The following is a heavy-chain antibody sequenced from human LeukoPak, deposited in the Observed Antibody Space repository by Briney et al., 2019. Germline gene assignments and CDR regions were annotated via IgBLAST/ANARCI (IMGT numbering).Heavy chain of an antibody. CDR3: ASIVGGYFDY. J-gene: IGHJ4*02. V-gene: IGHV4-59*01. D-gene: IGHD1-26*01. CDR2: IYYSGST. CDR1: GGSISSYY. Sequence: SETLSLTCTVPGGSISSYYWSWIRQPPGKGLEWIGYIYYSGSTNYNPSLKSRVTISVDTSKNQFSLKLSSVTAADTAVYYCASIVGGYFDYWGQGTLVTVSS.